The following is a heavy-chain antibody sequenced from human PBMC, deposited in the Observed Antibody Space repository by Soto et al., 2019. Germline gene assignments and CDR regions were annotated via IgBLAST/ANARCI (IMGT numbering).Heavy chain of an antibody. Sequence: EVQVVESGGDLVNPGGSLRLSCAASGVTVTNAWMHWVRQAPGKGLEWVGRIKSKVDGETTDYSAPVKGRFTISRDDSKATFYLQMNSLKTEDTALYYCTILGYWGLGTLVTVSS. V-gene: IGHV3-15*07. CDR2: IKSKVDGETT. J-gene: IGHJ4*02. CDR1: GVTVTNAW. CDR3: TILGY. D-gene: IGHD7-27*01.